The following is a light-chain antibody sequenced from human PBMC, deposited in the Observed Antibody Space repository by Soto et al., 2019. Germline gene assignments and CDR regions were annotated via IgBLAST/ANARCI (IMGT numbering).Light chain of an antibody. J-gene: IGKJ4*01. Sequence: EIVLTQSPGTLSLSPGERATLSCRASQSVSSSSLAWYQQKPGQAPRLLIYGASTRATGIPDRFSGSGSGTDFTFSISRLEFEDFAVYFCQQYGSTPLTCGGGTKVEIK. V-gene: IGKV3-20*01. CDR1: QSVSSSS. CDR3: QQYGSTPLT. CDR2: GAS.